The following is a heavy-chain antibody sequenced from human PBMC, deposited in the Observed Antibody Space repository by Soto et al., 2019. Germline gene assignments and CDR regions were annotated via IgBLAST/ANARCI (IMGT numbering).Heavy chain of an antibody. CDR3: SGGVGDAV. D-gene: IGHD1-26*01. V-gene: IGHV3-7*04. CDR1: GFTFRRDW. J-gene: IGHJ4*02. CDR2: TNQDGTEK. Sequence: DEQLVESGGGLVQPGGSLRLSCAVSGFTFRRDWMNWVRQAPGKGLEWVAHTNQDGTEKYYVDSVKGRFTIFRDNAKKSLYVQMNSLRVEDTAVFYCSGGVGDAVWGQGTLVTVSS.